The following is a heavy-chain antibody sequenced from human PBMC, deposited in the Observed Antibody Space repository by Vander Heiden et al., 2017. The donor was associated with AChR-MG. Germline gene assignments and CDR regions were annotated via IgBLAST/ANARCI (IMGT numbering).Heavy chain of an antibody. CDR2: ISYGGSNK. J-gene: IGHJ3*01. Sequence: QVQLVESGGGVVQPGRSLRLSCAASGFIFSSYAMHWVRQAPGKGLEWVALISYGGSNKLYADSVKGRFTISRDNSKNTLYVQMNSLTVEDTALYYCARDSGYSHPQFEPFDVWGHGTMVTVSS. V-gene: IGHV3-30-3*01. CDR3: ARDSGYSHPQFEPFDV. D-gene: IGHD2-15*01. CDR1: GFIFSSYA.